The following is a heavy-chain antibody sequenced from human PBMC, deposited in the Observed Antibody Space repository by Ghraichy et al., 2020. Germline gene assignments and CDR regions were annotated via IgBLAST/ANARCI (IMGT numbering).Heavy chain of an antibody. J-gene: IGHJ2*01. CDR2: IFYSGTT. D-gene: IGHD6-6*01. V-gene: IGHV4-39*07. Sequence: SETLSLTCTVSGGSISNSYYYWGWLRQPPGKGLEWIGNIFYSGTTYYNPSLRGRVAVSVDTSKNQFSLKLSSVTAADTGAYCWASLIAASDHWYFHLWGRGTLVTVPP. CDR1: GGSISNSYYY. CDR3: ASLIAASDHWYFHL.